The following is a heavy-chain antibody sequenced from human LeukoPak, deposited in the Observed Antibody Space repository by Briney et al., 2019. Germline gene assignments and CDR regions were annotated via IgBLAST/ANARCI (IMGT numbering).Heavy chain of an antibody. CDR3: ARGLVEWGGGYFDY. V-gene: IGHV3-48*01. CDR1: RFTLSSYS. Sequence: GGSLRLSCAASRFTLSSYSMNWVRQAPGKGLEWISYISSRSTTKYYADSVKGRFTISRDNDKNLLYLQMNSLRAEDTAVYYCARGLVEWGGGYFDYWGQGILVTVSS. CDR2: ISSRSTTK. D-gene: IGHD3-3*01. J-gene: IGHJ4*02.